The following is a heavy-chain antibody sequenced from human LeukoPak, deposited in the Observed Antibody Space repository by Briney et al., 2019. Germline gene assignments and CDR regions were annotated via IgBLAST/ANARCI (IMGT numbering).Heavy chain of an antibody. J-gene: IGHJ6*03. CDR2: IYTSGST. Sequence: SETLSLTCTVSGGSISSYYWSWIRQPAGKGLEWIGRIYTSGSTNYNLSLKSRVTMSVDTSKYQFSLKLSSVTAADTAVYYCARELDDILSFDYYYMDVWGKGTTVTVSS. CDR1: GGSISSYY. D-gene: IGHD3-9*01. V-gene: IGHV4-4*07. CDR3: ARELDDILSFDYYYMDV.